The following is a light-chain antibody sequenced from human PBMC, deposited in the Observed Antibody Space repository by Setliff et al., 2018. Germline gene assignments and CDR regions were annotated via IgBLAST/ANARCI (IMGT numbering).Light chain of an antibody. CDR1: SSNIGSNT. CDR2: RNN. CDR3: AAWDDSLNGPV. Sequence: QSALAQPPSASGTPGQRVTVSCSGSSSNIGSNTVNWYQQLPGTAPKLLIYRNNQRPSGVPDRFSGSKSGTSASLAISGLQSEDEADYYCAAWDDSLNGPVFGGGTQRTVL. V-gene: IGLV1-44*01. J-gene: IGLJ2*01.